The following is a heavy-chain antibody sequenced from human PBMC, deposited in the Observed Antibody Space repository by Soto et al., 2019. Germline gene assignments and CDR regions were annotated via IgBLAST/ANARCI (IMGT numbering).Heavy chain of an antibody. J-gene: IGHJ4*02. D-gene: IGHD3-22*01. CDR2: ISAYNGNT. Sequence: VASVKVSCKASGYTFTSYGIIWVRQAPGQGLEWMGWISAYNGNTNYAQKLQGRVTMTTDTSTSTAYMELRSLRSDDTAVYYCARDKDFTMIVVVTPPLDYWGQGTLVTVSS. CDR3: ARDKDFTMIVVVTPPLDY. CDR1: GYTFTSYG. V-gene: IGHV1-18*01.